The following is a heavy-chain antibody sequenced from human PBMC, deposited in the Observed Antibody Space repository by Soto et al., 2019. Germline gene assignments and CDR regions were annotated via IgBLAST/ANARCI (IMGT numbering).Heavy chain of an antibody. D-gene: IGHD3-22*01. CDR3: ARDQGSSGYYIGY. J-gene: IGHJ4*02. Sequence: PSETLSLTCTFSGGSISPYYWIWIRQHPGKGLEWIGYIYYSGSTYYNPSLKSRVTISVDTSKNQFSLKLSSVTAADTAVYYCARDQGSSGYYIGYWGQGTLVTVSS. V-gene: IGHV4-31*03. CDR2: IYYSGST. CDR1: GGSISPYY.